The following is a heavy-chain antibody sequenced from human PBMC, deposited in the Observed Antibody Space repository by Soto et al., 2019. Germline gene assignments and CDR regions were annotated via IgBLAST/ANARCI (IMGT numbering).Heavy chain of an antibody. J-gene: IGHJ4*02. CDR2: IYHSGST. CDR3: ARRTDILRVGELSLNHFDY. D-gene: IGHD3-16*02. V-gene: IGHV4-4*02. Sequence: QVQLQESGPGLVKPSGTLSLTCAVSGGSISSSNWWSWVRHPPGKGLEWIGEIYHSGSTNYNPSLDSRVTISVDKSKNQFSLKLSSVTAADTAVYYCARRTDILRVGELSLNHFDYWGQGTLVTVSS. CDR1: GGSISSSNW.